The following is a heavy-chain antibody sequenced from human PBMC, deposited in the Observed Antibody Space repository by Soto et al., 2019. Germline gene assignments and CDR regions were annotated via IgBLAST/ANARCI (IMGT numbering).Heavy chain of an antibody. CDR3: ARHIAAGDIVVVPAAAPTRGMDV. V-gene: IGHV5-51*01. CDR1: GYSFTSYW. CDR2: IYPGDSDT. J-gene: IGHJ6*02. D-gene: IGHD2-2*01. Sequence: GESLKISCKGSGYSFTSYWIGGVRQMPGKGLEWMGIIYPGDSDTRYSPSFQGQVTISADKSISTAYLQWSSLKASDTAMYYCARHIAAGDIVVVPAAAPTRGMDVWGQGTTVTVSS.